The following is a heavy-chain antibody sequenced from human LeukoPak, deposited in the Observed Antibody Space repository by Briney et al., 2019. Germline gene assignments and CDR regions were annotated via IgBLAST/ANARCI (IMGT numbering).Heavy chain of an antibody. CDR1: GDSISSYH. D-gene: IGHD5-24*01. CDR3: ARDGDGYNPNYYYYYMDV. V-gene: IGHV4-4*07. J-gene: IGHJ6*03. CDR2: IQTSGST. Sequence: SETQSLTCTVSGDSISSYHWSWIRQPAGKGREWIGRIQTSGSTNYNPALKSRVTMSVDMSMQQFSLTLKSVTAADTALYYCARDGDGYNPNYYYYYMDVWGKGTTVTVS.